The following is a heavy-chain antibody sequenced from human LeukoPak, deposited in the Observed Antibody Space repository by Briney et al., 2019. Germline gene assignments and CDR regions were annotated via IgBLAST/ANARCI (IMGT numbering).Heavy chain of an antibody. Sequence: GGSLRLSCAASGFTFSSYAMHWVRQAPGRGLDWVAVISNDGSKKYYADSVKGRFTISRDNSKNTLSLQVSSLRTEDTAVYYCAKDRYSYAFEYSDSWGQGTLVTVSS. V-gene: IGHV3-30*04. CDR2: ISNDGSKK. J-gene: IGHJ4*02. D-gene: IGHD5-18*01. CDR1: GFTFSSYA. CDR3: AKDRYSYAFEYSDS.